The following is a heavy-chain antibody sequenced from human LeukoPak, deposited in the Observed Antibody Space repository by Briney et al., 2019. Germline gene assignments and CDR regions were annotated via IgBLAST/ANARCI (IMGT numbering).Heavy chain of an antibody. CDR3: AIPRNAGYTSGWYVGS. J-gene: IGHJ5*01. Sequence: GGSLRLSCAASGFTFRDYDMSWIRQSPGKGLKWISYISSNRSPVYYAESVKGRFTISRDNAKNSLYLQMNNLRAKDTAVYYCAIPRNAGYTSGWYVGSWGQGTLVTVSS. CDR2: ISSNRSPV. D-gene: IGHD6-19*01. CDR1: GFTFRDYD. V-gene: IGHV3-11*01.